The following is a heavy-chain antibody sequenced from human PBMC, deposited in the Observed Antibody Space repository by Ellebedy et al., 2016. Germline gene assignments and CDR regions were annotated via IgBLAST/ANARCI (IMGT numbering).Heavy chain of an antibody. CDR1: GFTFSNAW. Sequence: GESLKISCAAPGFTFSNAWMSWVRQAPGKGLEWVGRIKSKTDGGTTDYAAPVKGRFTISRDDSKNTLYLQMNSLKTEDTAVYYCTTVAAVAGDIWGQGTLVTVSS. J-gene: IGHJ4*02. CDR2: IKSKTDGGTT. D-gene: IGHD6-19*01. V-gene: IGHV3-15*01. CDR3: TTVAAVAGDI.